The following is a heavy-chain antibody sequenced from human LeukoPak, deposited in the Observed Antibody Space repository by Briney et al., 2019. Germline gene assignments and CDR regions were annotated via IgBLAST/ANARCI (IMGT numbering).Heavy chain of an antibody. J-gene: IGHJ6*03. Sequence: GGSLRLSCAASGSTFSSYGMSWVRQAPGKGLEWVSAISGSGGSTYYADSVKGRFTISRDNSKNTLYLQMNSLRAEDTAVYYWAKASIAARRDKFYYYYYMDVWGKGTTVTVSS. CDR2: ISGSGGST. V-gene: IGHV3-23*01. CDR1: GSTFSSYG. D-gene: IGHD6-6*01. CDR3: AKASIAARRDKFYYYYYMDV.